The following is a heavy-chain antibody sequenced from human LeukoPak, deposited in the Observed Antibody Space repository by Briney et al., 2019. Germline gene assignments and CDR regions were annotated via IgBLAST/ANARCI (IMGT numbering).Heavy chain of an antibody. CDR1: GFTFSSYP. CDR2: ISDSGGDK. Sequence: PGGSLRLSCAASGFTFSSYPMSWVRQAPGKGLEWVAFISDSGGDKWFGDSVKGRFTISRDKSKNTVNLQMSSLRDEDTALYYCARDGGAESYAFDYWGQETLVTVST. J-gene: IGHJ4*02. V-gene: IGHV3-30*02. D-gene: IGHD3-10*01. CDR3: ARDGGAESYAFDY.